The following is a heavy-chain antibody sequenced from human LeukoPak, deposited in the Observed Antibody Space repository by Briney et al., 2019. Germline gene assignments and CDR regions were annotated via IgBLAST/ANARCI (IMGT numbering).Heavy chain of an antibody. V-gene: IGHV1-69*01. CDR1: GGTFSSYA. CDR2: IIPIFGTA. J-gene: IGHJ3*02. Sequence: GASVKVSCKASGGTFSSYAISCVRQAPGQGLEWMGGIIPIFGTANYAQKFQGRVTITADESTSTAYMELSSLRSEDTAVYYCARDQNGAFDIWGQGTMVTVSS. D-gene: IGHD2-8*01. CDR3: ARDQNGAFDI.